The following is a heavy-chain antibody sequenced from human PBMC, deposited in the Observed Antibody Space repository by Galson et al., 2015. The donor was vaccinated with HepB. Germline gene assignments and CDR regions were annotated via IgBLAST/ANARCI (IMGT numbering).Heavy chain of an antibody. D-gene: IGHD6-6*01. Sequence: SLRLSCAASGFTFSSYGMHWVRQAPGKGLEWVAVIWYDGSNKYYADSVKGRFTISRDNSKNTLYLQMNSLRAEDTAVYYCARDKTRPIIIYSSSPWMDVWGQGTTVTVSS. CDR2: IWYDGSNK. V-gene: IGHV3-33*01. CDR1: GFTFSSYG. J-gene: IGHJ6*02. CDR3: ARDKTRPIIIYSSSPWMDV.